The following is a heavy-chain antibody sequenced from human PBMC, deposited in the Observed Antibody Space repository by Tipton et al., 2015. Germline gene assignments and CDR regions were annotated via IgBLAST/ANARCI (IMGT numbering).Heavy chain of an antibody. V-gene: IGHV4-31*03. Sequence: TLSLTCTVSGGSISSGGYYWSWIRQHPGKGLEWIGYIYYSGSTYYNPSLKSRVTISVDTSKNQFSLKLSSVTAADTAVYYCARGVRGGITYSPYYLDYWGQGTLVTVSS. CDR3: ARGVRGGITYSPYYLDY. D-gene: IGHD3-10*02. J-gene: IGHJ4*02. CDR1: GGSISSGGYY. CDR2: IYYSGST.